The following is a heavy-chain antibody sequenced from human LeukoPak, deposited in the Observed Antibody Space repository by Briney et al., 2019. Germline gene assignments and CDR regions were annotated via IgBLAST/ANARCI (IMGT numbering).Heavy chain of an antibody. CDR3: ARFGQWFGEDY. CDR1: GGSFSGYY. J-gene: IGHJ4*02. Sequence: SETLSLTCAVYGGSFSGYYWSWIRQPPGKGLEWIGEINHSGSTNYNPSLKSRVTISVDTSKNQFSLKLSSVTAADTAVYYCARFGQWFGEDYWGQGTLVTVSS. V-gene: IGHV4-34*01. CDR2: INHSGST. D-gene: IGHD3-10*01.